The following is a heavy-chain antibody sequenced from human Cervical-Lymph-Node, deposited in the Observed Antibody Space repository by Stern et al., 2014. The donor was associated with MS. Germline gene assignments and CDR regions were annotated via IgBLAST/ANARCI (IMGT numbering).Heavy chain of an antibody. D-gene: IGHD1-26*01. CDR1: GGSISSGGYY. Sequence: VQLLESGPGLVKPSQTLSLTCTVSGGSISSGGYYWSWIRQHPGKGLEWIGYIYYSGSTYYNPSLKSRVTISVDTSKNQFSLKLSSVTAADTAVYYCARSGTAGGATFHWGQGTLVTVSS. J-gene: IGHJ4*02. V-gene: IGHV4-31*03. CDR3: ARSGTAGGATFH. CDR2: IYYSGST.